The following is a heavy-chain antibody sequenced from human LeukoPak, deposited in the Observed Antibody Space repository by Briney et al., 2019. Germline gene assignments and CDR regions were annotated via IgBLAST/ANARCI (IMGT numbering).Heavy chain of an antibody. V-gene: IGHV4-39*07. CDR2: IHYSGST. Sequence: SETLSLTCTVSGGSISSSSYYWGWIRQPPGKGLEWIGSIHYSGSTYYNPSLKSRVTISVDTSKNQFSLKLSSVTAADTAVYYCARETRYSSSSTHNFDYWGQGTLVTVSS. D-gene: IGHD6-6*01. CDR1: GGSISSSSYY. CDR3: ARETRYSSSSTHNFDY. J-gene: IGHJ4*02.